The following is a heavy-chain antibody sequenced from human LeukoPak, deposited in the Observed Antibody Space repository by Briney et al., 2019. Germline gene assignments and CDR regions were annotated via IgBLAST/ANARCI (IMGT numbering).Heavy chain of an antibody. CDR1: GFTFSTYA. CDR2: ISYDGTNK. CDR3: SASRPHYGDYYGLDV. J-gene: IGHJ6*02. V-gene: IGHV3-30-3*01. Sequence: GGSLRLSCAVSGFTFSTYAMHWVRQAPGKGLEWVAIISYDGTNKYYADSVKGRFTISRDNSKNTLYLQMNSLRTEDTAVYFCSASRPHYGDYYGLDVWGHGTTVTVSS. D-gene: IGHD4/OR15-4a*01.